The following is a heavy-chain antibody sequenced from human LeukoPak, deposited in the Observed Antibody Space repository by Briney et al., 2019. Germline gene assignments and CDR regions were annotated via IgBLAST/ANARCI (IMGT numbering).Heavy chain of an antibody. Sequence: PGGSLRLSCAVSGLTFSDYYMSWTRQAPGKGPELVSYISPSGSSIFYVDSVKGRFTISRDNAKNSLYLQMNSLRAEDTAVYYCARDLESYNSGGYYFGYWGQGTLVTVSS. CDR2: ISPSGSSI. CDR1: GLTFSDYY. D-gene: IGHD3-22*01. CDR3: ARDLESYNSGGYYFGY. V-gene: IGHV3-11*04. J-gene: IGHJ4*02.